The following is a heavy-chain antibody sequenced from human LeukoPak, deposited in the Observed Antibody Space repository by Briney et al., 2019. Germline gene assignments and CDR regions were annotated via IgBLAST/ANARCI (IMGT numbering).Heavy chain of an antibody. D-gene: IGHD3-22*01. V-gene: IGHV1-8*01. CDR3: ARRADYYHSSCYQH. Sequence: GASVKVSCKASGYTFTSYDINWVRQAPGQGLEWMGWMNPNSGNTGYAQKFQGRVTMTRDTSASTAYMELSSLRSEDTAVYYCARRADYYHSSCYQHWGQRSLVTVSS. CDR2: MNPNSGNT. J-gene: IGHJ4*02. CDR1: GYTFTSYD.